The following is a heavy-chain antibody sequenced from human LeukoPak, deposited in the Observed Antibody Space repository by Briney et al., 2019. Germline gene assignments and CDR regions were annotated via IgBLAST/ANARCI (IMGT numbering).Heavy chain of an antibody. CDR3: ARMSSMKGYDSSGYLDY. CDR1: GFTFSSYW. D-gene: IGHD3-22*01. CDR2: INSDGSST. V-gene: IGHV3-74*01. Sequence: GGSLRLSCAASGFTFSSYWMHWVRQAPGKGLVWVSRINSDGSSTSYADSVKGRFTISRDNAKNTLYLQMNSLRAEDTAVYYCARMSSMKGYDSSGYLDYWGQGTLVTVSS. J-gene: IGHJ4*02.